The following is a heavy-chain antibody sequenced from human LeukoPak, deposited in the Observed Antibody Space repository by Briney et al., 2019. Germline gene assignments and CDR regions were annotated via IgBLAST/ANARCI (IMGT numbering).Heavy chain of an antibody. Sequence: PSETLSLTCTVSSGSISNYYWSWIRQPPGKGLEWIGYIYYSGRTNYNPSLKSRVTISVDTSKNQFSLTLSSVTAADTAVYYCARGQKYRNGYTVTELGSGYFDYWGQGTLVTVSS. CDR1: SGSISNYY. CDR2: IYYSGRT. V-gene: IGHV4-59*01. D-gene: IGHD5-18*01. CDR3: ARGQKYRNGYTVTELGSGYFDY. J-gene: IGHJ4*02.